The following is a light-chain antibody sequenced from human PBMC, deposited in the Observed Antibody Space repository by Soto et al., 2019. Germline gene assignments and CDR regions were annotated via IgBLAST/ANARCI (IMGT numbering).Light chain of an antibody. CDR3: QQYGSSPPRT. CDR1: QSVSSNY. J-gene: IGKJ1*01. Sequence: EIVLTQSPGTLSLSPGERATLSCRASQSVSSNYLAWYQQKPGQAPRLLIYGASSRASGVPDRFSGSGSGTDFTLTISRLEPEDFAVYYCQQYGSSPPRTFGQGTKVET. V-gene: IGKV3-20*01. CDR2: GAS.